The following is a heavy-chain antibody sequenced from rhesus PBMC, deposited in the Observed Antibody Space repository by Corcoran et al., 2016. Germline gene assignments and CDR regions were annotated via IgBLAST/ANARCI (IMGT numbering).Heavy chain of an antibody. CDR3: ARQGYTDHLGGLDS. Sequence: QVQLQESGPGLVTPSEPLSLTCTVSGGSITGYHNWNWIRQAPGKGLEWCGAVYGKRERTNYNPTHKSRVTISKETSKNQFSLRLTSVTAADTAVYYCARQGYTDHLGGLDSWGQGVVVTVSS. CDR2: VYGKRERT. CDR1: GGSITGYHN. V-gene: IGHV4-143*01. J-gene: IGHJ6*01. D-gene: IGHD2-39*02.